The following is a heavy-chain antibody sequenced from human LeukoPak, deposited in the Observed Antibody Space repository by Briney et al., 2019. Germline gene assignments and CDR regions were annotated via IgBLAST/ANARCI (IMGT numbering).Heavy chain of an antibody. D-gene: IGHD6-13*01. J-gene: IGHJ4*02. CDR1: GYTFTSYG. V-gene: IGHV1-8*01. Sequence: GASVNVSCKASGYTFTSYGINWVRQATGQGLEWMGWMNPNSGNTGYAQKFQGRVTMTRNTSISTAYMELSSLRSEDTAVYYCARVWTSSSWYVDYWGQGTLVTVSS. CDR3: ARVWTSSSWYVDY. CDR2: MNPNSGNT.